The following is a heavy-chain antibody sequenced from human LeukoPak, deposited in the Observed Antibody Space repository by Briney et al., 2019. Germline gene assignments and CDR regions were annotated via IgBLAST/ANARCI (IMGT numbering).Heavy chain of an antibody. J-gene: IGHJ3*02. D-gene: IGHD5-24*01. CDR1: GGTFSSYA. CDR3: ASGWGGYNFRAFDI. CDR2: IIPIFGTA. V-gene: IGHV1-69*05. Sequence: SVKVSCKASGGTFSSYAISWVRQAPGQGLEWMGRIIPIFGTANYAQKFQGRVTITTDESTSTAYMELSSLRSEDTAVYYCASGWGGYNFRAFDIWGQGTMVTVSS.